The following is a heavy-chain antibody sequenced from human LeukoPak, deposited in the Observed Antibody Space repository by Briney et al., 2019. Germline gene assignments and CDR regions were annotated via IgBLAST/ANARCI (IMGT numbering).Heavy chain of an antibody. V-gene: IGHV3-7*01. CDR1: RFTLSTYW. CDR2: IKQDGSQE. D-gene: IGHD3-3*01. CDR3: ARGVPXDSWXXPHYSDX. Sequence: GGSLRLSCAASRFTLSTYWMSWVRQAPGKGLEWVAHIKQDGSQEYYVDSVKGRFTISRDSAKNSLYLQMNSLRAEDTAVYYCARGVPXDSWXXPHYSDXWGXXTXXXVSS. J-gene: IGHJ4*01.